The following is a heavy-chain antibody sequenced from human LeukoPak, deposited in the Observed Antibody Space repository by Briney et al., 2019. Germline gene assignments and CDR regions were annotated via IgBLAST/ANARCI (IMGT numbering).Heavy chain of an antibody. J-gene: IGHJ5*02. D-gene: IGHD5-12*01. CDR3: AKDGGYSGYDCWFDP. CDR2: ISWNSGSI. V-gene: IGHV3-9*01. Sequence: GGSLRLSCAASGFTFDDYAMHWVRQASGKGLEWVSGISWNSGSIGYADSVKGRFTISRDNAKNSLYLQMNSLRAEDTALYYCAKDGGYSGYDCWFDPWGQGTLVTVSS. CDR1: GFTFDDYA.